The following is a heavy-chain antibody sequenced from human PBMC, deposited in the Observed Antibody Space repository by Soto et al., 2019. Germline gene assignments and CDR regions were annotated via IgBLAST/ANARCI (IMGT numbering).Heavy chain of an antibody. CDR1: GFTFSSYA. CDR2: ISYDGSNK. V-gene: IGHV3-30-3*01. CDR3: TTVGYGDYSALGYYYGMDV. Sequence: GGSLRLSCAASGFTFSSYAMHWVRQAPGKGLEWVAVISYDGSNKYYADSVKGRFTISRDNSKNTLYLQMNSLKTEDTAVYFCTTVGYGDYSALGYYYGMDVWGQGTTVTVSS. D-gene: IGHD4-17*01. J-gene: IGHJ6*02.